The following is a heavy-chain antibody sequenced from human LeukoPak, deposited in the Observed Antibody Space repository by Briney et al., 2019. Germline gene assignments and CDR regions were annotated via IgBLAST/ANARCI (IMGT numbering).Heavy chain of an antibody. CDR3: ARAAAGTHYYYYMDV. D-gene: IGHD6-13*01. Sequence: GGSLRLSCAASGFTFSSCGMHWVRQAPGKGLEWVAAIWYDGSNKYYADSVKGRFTISRDNSKNTLYLQMNSLRAEDTAVYYCARAAAGTHYYYYMDVWGKGTTVTVSS. CDR2: IWYDGSNK. V-gene: IGHV3-33*01. CDR1: GFTFSSCG. J-gene: IGHJ6*03.